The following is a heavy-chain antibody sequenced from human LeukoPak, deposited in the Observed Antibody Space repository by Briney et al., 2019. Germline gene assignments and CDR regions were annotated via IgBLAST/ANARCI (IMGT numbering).Heavy chain of an antibody. V-gene: IGHV4-4*07. CDR1: GGSISSYY. J-gene: IGHJ2*01. D-gene: IGHD2-15*01. CDR2: IYTSGST. Sequence: SETLSLTCTVSGGSISSYYWSWIRQPAGKGLEWIGRIYTSGSTNYNPSLKSRVTMSVDTSKNQFSLKLSSVTAADTAVYYCASPRDVAVVVGATAGYFDLWGRGTLVTVSS. CDR3: ASPRDVAVVVGATAGYFDL.